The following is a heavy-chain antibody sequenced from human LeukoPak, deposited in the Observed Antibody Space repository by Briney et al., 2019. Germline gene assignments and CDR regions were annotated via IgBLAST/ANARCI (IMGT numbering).Heavy chain of an antibody. CDR1: GGTFSSYA. V-gene: IGHV1-69*13. J-gene: IGHJ6*02. CDR2: IIPIFGTA. Sequence: SVKVSCKASGGTFSSYAISWVRQAPGQGLEWMGGIIPIFGTANYAQKFQGRVTITADESTSTAYMELSSLRSEDTAVYYCARVPGGTVTPIYYYYGMDVWGQGTTVTVSS. D-gene: IGHD4-17*01. CDR3: ARVPGGTVTPIYYYYGMDV.